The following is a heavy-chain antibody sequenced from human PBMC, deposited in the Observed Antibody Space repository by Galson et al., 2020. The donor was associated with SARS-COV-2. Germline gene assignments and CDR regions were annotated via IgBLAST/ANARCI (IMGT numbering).Heavy chain of an antibody. V-gene: IGHV1-69*10. CDR2: FIPFLGIR. CDR1: GGTIDRYQ. D-gene: IGHD5-12*01. Sequence: SVKLSCEAPGGTIDRYQIGWVRQAPGQGLQWMAAFIPFLGIRNFAESFRDRLTLTADETTNTVYMDLARLTSEDTAVYYCARMDQGDGYDMAHFFALWGPGTQVTVSA. J-gene: IGHJ2*01. CDR3: ARMDQGDGYDMAHFFAL.